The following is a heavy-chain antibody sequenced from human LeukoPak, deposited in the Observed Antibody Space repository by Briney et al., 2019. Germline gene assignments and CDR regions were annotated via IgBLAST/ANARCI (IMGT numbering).Heavy chain of an antibody. CDR1: GYTLTELS. J-gene: IGHJ4*02. V-gene: IGHV1-24*01. Sequence: ASVKVSCKVSGYTLTELSMHWVRQAPGKGLEWMGGFDPEDGETIYAQKFKGRVTMTEDTSTDTAYMELSSLRSEDTAVYYSATDRDDCGGNGLHYWGQGTLVTVSS. CDR2: FDPEDGET. CDR3: ATDRDDCGGNGLHY. D-gene: IGHD4-23*01.